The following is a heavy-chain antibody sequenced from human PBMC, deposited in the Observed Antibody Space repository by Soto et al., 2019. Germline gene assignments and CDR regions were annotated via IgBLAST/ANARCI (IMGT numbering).Heavy chain of an antibody. CDR1: GGSISSGGYY. J-gene: IGHJ4*02. CDR3: ARAPLN. V-gene: IGHV4-31*03. CDR2: ISHSGNT. Sequence: PSETLSLTCTVSGGSISSGGYYWTWIRQPPGKGLEWIGYISHSGNTYSNPSLKSRVTISEDTSKNQFSLRLSSVTAADTAVYYCARAPLNWGQGTLVTVSS.